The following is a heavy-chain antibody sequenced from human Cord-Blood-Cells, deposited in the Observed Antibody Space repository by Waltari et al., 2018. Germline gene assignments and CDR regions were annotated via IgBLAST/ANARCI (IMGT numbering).Heavy chain of an antibody. Sequence: QVQLVESGGGVVQPGRSLRLSCAASGFTFSSYGMNWVRQAPGKGLEWVAVIWYDGSNKDYADSVKGRFTISRDNSKNTRYRQMNSLRAEDTAVYYCARDRSILEWLFDYWGQGTLVTVSS. CDR2: IWYDGSNK. D-gene: IGHD3-3*01. CDR1: GFTFSSYG. CDR3: ARDRSILEWLFDY. V-gene: IGHV3-33*01. J-gene: IGHJ4*02.